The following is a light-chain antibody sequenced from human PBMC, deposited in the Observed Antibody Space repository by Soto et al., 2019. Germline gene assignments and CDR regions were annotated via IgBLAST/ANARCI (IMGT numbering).Light chain of an antibody. J-gene: IGLJ1*01. CDR2: EVN. V-gene: IGLV2-8*01. Sequence: QSVLTQPPSASGSPGQSVSISCSGGSSDVGGSKYVSWYQVKPGKAPKLIIYEVNRRPEGAPYRFSGSKSANTASLTVSGLLAEDEADYYCASYAGGNQVFGTGTKVTVL. CDR3: ASYAGGNQV. CDR1: SSDVGGSKY.